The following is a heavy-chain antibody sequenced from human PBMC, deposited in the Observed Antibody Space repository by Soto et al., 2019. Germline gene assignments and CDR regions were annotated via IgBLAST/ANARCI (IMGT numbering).Heavy chain of an antibody. CDR3: ASLPATSDFDY. D-gene: IGHD2-2*01. J-gene: IGHJ4*02. Sequence: SETLSLTCTVSGGSISSYYWSWIRQPPEKRLEWIGYIYYSGSTDYNPSLKSRVTISVDKSKNQFSLKLSSVTAADTAVYYCASLPATSDFDYWGQGTLVTVSS. CDR1: GGSISSYY. CDR2: IYYSGST. V-gene: IGHV4-59*12.